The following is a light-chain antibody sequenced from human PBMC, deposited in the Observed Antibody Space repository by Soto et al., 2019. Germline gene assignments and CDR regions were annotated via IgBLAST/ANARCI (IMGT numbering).Light chain of an antibody. J-gene: IGLJ2*01. CDR2: EVS. Sequence: QSVLTQPASVSGSPGQSITISFNGTSSDVGGYNFVSWYQQHPGKAPKLMIYEVSNRPSGVSTRFSGSKSGNTASLTISGLQAEDEADYYCFSYRSTGILLFGGGTKLTVL. V-gene: IGLV2-14*01. CDR3: FSYRSTGILL. CDR1: SSDVGGYNF.